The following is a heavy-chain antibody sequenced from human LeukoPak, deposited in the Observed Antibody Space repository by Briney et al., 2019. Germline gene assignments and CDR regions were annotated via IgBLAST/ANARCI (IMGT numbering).Heavy chain of an antibody. CDR3: AREPGYCSGGSCYGGWFDP. J-gene: IGHJ5*02. D-gene: IGHD2-15*01. V-gene: IGHV4-34*01. CDR1: GGFLTDHY. CDR2: INPRGST. Sequence: SETLSLPCAVYGGFLTDHYWSWFRQSPGKGLEWIGEINPRGSTIYNPSLKSRVTISVDTSKNQFSLNLSSVTAADTAVYYCAREPGYCSGGSCYGGWFDPWGQGTLVTVSS.